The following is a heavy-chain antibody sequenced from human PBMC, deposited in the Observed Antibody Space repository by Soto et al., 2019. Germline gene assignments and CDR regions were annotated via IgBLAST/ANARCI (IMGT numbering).Heavy chain of an antibody. J-gene: IGHJ4*02. CDR1: GDSISNLDYF. CDR3: AKDGAGLHTEYYFDY. V-gene: IGHV4-30-4*01. D-gene: IGHD4-4*01. Sequence: SETLSLTCSVSGDSISNLDYFWAWIRQPPGQALEYIGYIYKSATTYYNPSFESRVAISVDTSKSQFSLNVTSVTAADTAVYYCAKDGAGLHTEYYFDYWGQGTLVTVSS. CDR2: IYKSATT.